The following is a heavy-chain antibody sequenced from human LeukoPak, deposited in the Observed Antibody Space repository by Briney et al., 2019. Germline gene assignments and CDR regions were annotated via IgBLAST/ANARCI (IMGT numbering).Heavy chain of an antibody. CDR2: ISSSGGST. CDR3: ARGSNSNYDY. J-gene: IGHJ4*02. CDR1: KFTFSSYA. D-gene: IGHD4-11*01. V-gene: IGHV3-23*01. Sequence: GGSLRLSCAASKFTFSSYAMSWVRQAPGKGLEWVSGISSSGGSTYYADSVKGRFTISRDNSKSTLFLQMNSLRAEDTAVYYCARGSNSNYDYWGQGTLVTVSS.